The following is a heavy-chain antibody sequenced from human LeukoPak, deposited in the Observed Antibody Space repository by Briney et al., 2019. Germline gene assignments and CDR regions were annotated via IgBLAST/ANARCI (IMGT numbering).Heavy chain of an antibody. V-gene: IGHV1-2*02. CDR1: GYTFTVYY. Sequence: ASVKVSCTASGYTFTVYYMHWVRQAPGQGLEWVGWINPNSGGTNYAQKFQGRVTMTRDTSISTAYMELSRLRSDDTAVYYCARYNWNYYYYYMDVWGKGTTVTVSS. CDR3: ARYNWNYYYYYMDV. J-gene: IGHJ6*03. D-gene: IGHD1-20*01. CDR2: INPNSGGT.